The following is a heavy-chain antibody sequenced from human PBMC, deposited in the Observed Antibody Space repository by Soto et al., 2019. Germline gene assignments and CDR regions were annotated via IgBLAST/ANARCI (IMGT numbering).Heavy chain of an antibody. Sequence: QVQLVQSGPEVRKPGASVRLSCATSGYNFNQYYIHWVRQAPGQGLEWRGIVNLRGGTTEHAPKFRGRVTVTGHTSTRTAYMELSSLRSEDTAVYFCARGPDGSDVPRWDHWGQGTLITVSS. CDR1: GYNFNQYY. CDR2: VNLRGGTT. D-gene: IGHD6-19*01. V-gene: IGHV1-46*02. J-gene: IGHJ4*02. CDR3: ARGPDGSDVPRWDH.